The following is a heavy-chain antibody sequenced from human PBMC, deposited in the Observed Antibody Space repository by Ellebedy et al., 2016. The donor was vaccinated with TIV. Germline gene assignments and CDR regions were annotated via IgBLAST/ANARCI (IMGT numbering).Heavy chain of an antibody. D-gene: IGHD6-13*01. CDR2: INPSGGST. CDR3: ARDRKAAAGTAGWFDP. V-gene: IGHV1-46*01. Sequence: ASVKVSXKASGYTFTSYYMHWVRQAPGQGLEWMGIINPSGGSTSYAQKFQGRVTMTRDTSTSTVYMELSSLRSEDTAVYYCARDRKAAAGTAGWFDPWGQGTLVTVSS. J-gene: IGHJ5*02. CDR1: GYTFTSYY.